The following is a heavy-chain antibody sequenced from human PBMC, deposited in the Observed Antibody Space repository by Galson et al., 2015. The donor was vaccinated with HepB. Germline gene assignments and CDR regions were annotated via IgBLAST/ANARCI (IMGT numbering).Heavy chain of an antibody. J-gene: IGHJ4*02. CDR3: ASGYCSSTSCYLYYFDY. Sequence: SLRLSCAASGFTFSSYSMNWVRQAPGKGLEWVSSISSSSSYIYYADSVKGRFTISRDNAKNSLYLQMNSLRAEDTAVYYCASGYCSSTSCYLYYFDYWGQGTLVIVSS. CDR1: GFTFSSYS. D-gene: IGHD2-2*01. V-gene: IGHV3-21*01. CDR2: ISSSSSYI.